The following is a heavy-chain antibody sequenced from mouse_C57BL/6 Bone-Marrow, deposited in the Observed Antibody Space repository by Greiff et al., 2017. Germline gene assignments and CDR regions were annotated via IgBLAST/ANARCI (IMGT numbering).Heavy chain of an antibody. CDR1: GFTFSSYT. Sequence: EVQRVESGGGLVKPGGSLKLSCAASGFTFSSYTMSWVRQTPEQRLEWVATISGGGGNTYYPDSMQGRFTISRDNATNTLYLQMGSLGSEDTALYYCARQGSYDGYGGDYWGQGTSVTVSS. D-gene: IGHD2-3*01. V-gene: IGHV5-9*01. CDR2: ISGGGGNT. CDR3: ARQGSYDGYGGDY. J-gene: IGHJ4*01.